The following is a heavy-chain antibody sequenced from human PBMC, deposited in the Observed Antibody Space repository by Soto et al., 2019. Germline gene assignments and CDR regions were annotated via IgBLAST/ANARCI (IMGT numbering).Heavy chain of an antibody. V-gene: IGHV1-69*13. CDR1: GGTVSSCA. CDR2: IIPIFGTA. CDR3: ARDSRAINYGGNSVWVYYYYGMDV. D-gene: IGHD4-17*01. Sequence: SGQVSCQAYGGTVSSCAISWVRQAPGQGLEWMGGIIPIFGTANYAQKFQGRVTITADESTSTAYMELSSLRSEDTAVYYCARDSRAINYGGNSVWVYYYYGMDVWGQGTTVTVSS. J-gene: IGHJ6*02.